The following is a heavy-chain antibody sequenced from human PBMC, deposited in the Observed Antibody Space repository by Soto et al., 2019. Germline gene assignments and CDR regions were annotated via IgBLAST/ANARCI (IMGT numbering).Heavy chain of an antibody. CDR1: GFTFTSSA. Sequence: ASVKVSCKASGFTFTSSAVQWVRQARGQRLEWIGWIVVGSGNTNYAQKFQERVTITRDMSTSTAYMELSSLRSEDTAVYYCAADGQWLPTYYFDDWGQGTLVTVSS. D-gene: IGHD6-19*01. CDR2: IVVGSGNT. J-gene: IGHJ4*02. V-gene: IGHV1-58*01. CDR3: AADGQWLPTYYFDD.